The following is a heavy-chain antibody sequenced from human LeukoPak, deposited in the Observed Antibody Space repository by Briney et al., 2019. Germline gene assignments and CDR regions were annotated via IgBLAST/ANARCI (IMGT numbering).Heavy chain of an antibody. CDR1: GYTLTELS. V-gene: IGHV1-24*01. CDR2: FDPEDGET. Sequence: ASVKVSCKVSGYTLTELSMHWVRQAPGKGLEWMGGFDPEDGETIYAQKFQGRVTMTEDTSTDTAYMELSSLRSEDTAVYYCATAFSHLELRDYLGQGTLVTVSS. D-gene: IGHD1-7*01. J-gene: IGHJ4*02. CDR3: ATAFSHLELRDY.